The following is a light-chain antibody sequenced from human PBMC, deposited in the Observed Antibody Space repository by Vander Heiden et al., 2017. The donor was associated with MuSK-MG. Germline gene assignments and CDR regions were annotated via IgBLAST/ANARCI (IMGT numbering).Light chain of an antibody. CDR3: QKYDSAPLT. Sequence: DIQMTQSPTSLSASVGDRVTISCRASQDINNFLAWYQQKPGKAPNLLIYAASTLQPGVPSRFSGSGSGTDFTLAITSLQPEDVATYYCQKYDSAPLTFGGGTKVTIK. CDR1: QDINNF. CDR2: AAS. V-gene: IGKV1-27*01. J-gene: IGKJ4*01.